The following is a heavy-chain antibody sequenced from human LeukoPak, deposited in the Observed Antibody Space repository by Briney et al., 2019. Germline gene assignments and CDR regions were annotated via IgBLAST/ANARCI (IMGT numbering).Heavy chain of an antibody. CDR3: ARGGPSSKYYDA. J-gene: IGHJ5*02. CDR1: GASISNYY. V-gene: IGHV4-59*01. D-gene: IGHD4-11*01. Sequence: SETLSLTCTVSGASISNYYWSWIRQPPGKALESIGYISNSGGTNHSPSLKSLVTISLVTSKNQCSLKMSSVAAADTAVYYCARGGPSSKYYDAWGQGTLVTVPS. CDR2: ISNSGGT.